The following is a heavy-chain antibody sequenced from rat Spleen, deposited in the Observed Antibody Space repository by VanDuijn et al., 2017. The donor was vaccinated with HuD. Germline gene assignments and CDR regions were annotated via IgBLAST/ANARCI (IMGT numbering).Heavy chain of an antibody. CDR3: TTVGNYFNS. D-gene: IGHD1-7*01. CDR2: ISYDGSST. Sequence: EVQLVESGGGLVQPGRSLKLSCATSGFTFSNYDMAWVRQAPKKGLEWVATISYDGSSTYYRDSVKGRFTISRDDAKSTLYLQMDSLRSEDTATYYCTTVGNYFNSWCQGVMVTVSS. J-gene: IGHJ2*01. CDR1: GFTFSNYD. V-gene: IGHV5S10*01.